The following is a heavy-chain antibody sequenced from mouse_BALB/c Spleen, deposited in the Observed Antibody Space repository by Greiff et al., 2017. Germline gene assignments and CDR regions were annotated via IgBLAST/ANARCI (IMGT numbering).Heavy chain of an antibody. J-gene: IGHJ4*01. Sequence: EVMLVESGGGLVQPGGSLKLSCAASGFTFSSYGMSWVRQTPDKRLELVATINSNGGSTYYPDSVKGRFTISRDNAKNTLYLQMSSLKSEDTAMYYCARGIAYYGNYYAMDYWGQGTSVTVSS. V-gene: IGHV5-6-3*01. CDR1: GFTFSSYG. CDR3: ARGIAYYGNYYAMDY. CDR2: INSNGGST. D-gene: IGHD2-10*01.